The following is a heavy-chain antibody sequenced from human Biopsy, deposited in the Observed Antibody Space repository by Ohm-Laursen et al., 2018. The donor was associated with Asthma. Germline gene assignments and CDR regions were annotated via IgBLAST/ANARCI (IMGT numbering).Heavy chain of an antibody. CDR3: ARGPEWSGLDI. J-gene: IGHJ6*02. CDR1: GLSSSAYY. Sequence: GTLSLTCSMYGLSSSAYYWTWIRQTPGKGLEWIGESDHRGNTNTNATLKSRVTISKAKSANEFSLKMKSVTAADTAIYCCARGPEWSGLDIWGQGTTVTVSS. D-gene: IGHD3-3*01. CDR2: SDHRGNT. V-gene: IGHV4-34*01.